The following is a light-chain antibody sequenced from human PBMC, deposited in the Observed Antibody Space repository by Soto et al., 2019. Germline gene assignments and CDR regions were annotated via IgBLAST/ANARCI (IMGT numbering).Light chain of an antibody. Sequence: QSVLTAPAAGSVTPGRSVTISCPGPSSDLGAYYFVSWYQHRPGKAPKLILYEVTTRPSGISSRFSGSKSGNTASLTISGLQADDEAYYYCSSYTSTNTAYVFGTGTKVTVL. CDR2: EVT. CDR1: SSDLGAYYF. CDR3: SSYTSTNTAYV. V-gene: IGLV2-14*01. J-gene: IGLJ1*01.